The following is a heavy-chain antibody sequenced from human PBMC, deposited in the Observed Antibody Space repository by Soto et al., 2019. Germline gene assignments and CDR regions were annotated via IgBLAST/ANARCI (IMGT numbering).Heavy chain of an antibody. V-gene: IGHV1-46*01. D-gene: IGHD3-16*01. Sequence: GASVKVSCKASGYGFTSYYIHWVRQAPGQGLEWMGLINPTGGRTSYAQRFQGRVIMTRDTATSTVYLHLASLRSGDTALYYCARGGSVTKSFYYYFGMDVWGQGSTVTVSS. J-gene: IGHJ6*02. CDR3: ARGGSVTKSFYYYFGMDV. CDR2: INPTGGRT. CDR1: GYGFTSYY.